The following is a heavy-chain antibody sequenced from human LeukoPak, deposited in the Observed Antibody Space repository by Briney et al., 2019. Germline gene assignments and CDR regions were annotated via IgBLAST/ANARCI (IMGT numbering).Heavy chain of an antibody. V-gene: IGHV4-34*01. D-gene: IGHD2-2*02. J-gene: IGHJ6*03. CDR1: GGSFSGYY. CDR2: INHSGST. CDR3: ARRVCVGTSCYNVPNYYYMDV. Sequence: SETLSLTCAVYGGSFSGYYWSWIRQPPGKGLEWIGEINHSGSTNYNPSLKSRVTISVDTSKNQFSLKLSSVTAADTAVYYCARRVCVGTSCYNVPNYYYMDVWGKGTTVTVSS.